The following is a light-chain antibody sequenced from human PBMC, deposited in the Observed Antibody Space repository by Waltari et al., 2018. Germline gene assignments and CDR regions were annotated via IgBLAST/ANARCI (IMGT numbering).Light chain of an antibody. Sequence: EIVMTQSPATLSVSPGESATLSCRASQTVFNSLAWYQQKPGQAPRLLIYGASTRATGIPARFSGSGSGTAFTLTISGLQSEDFAVYYCQQYNNWPPAYTFGQGTKLEIK. CDR3: QQYNNWPPAYT. CDR2: GAS. J-gene: IGKJ2*01. V-gene: IGKV3-15*01. CDR1: QTVFNS.